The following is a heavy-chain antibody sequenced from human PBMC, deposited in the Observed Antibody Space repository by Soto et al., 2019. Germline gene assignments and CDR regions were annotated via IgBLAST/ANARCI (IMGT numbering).Heavy chain of an antibody. V-gene: IGHV1-69*02. CDR1: GGTFSSYT. CDR3: ARSDYGGKIDY. Sequence: QVQLVQSGAEVKKPGSSVKVSCKASGGTFSSYTISWVRQAPGQGLEWMGRIIPILGIANYAQKFQGRVTITADKSTSTAYMALSSLRSEDTAVYYCARSDYGGKIDYWGQGTLVTVSS. J-gene: IGHJ4*02. CDR2: IIPILGIA. D-gene: IGHD4-17*01.